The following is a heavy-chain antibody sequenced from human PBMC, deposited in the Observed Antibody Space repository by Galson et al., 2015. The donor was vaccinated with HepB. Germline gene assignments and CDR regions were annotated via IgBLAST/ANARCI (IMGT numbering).Heavy chain of an antibody. J-gene: IGHJ4*02. Sequence: SLRLSCAASGFTFSSYAMSWVRQAPGKGLEWVSAISGSGGSTYYADSVKGRFTISRDNSKNTLYLQMNSLRAEDTAVYYCAKLHSSSWYSLGYWGQGTLVTVSS. CDR1: GFTFSSYA. V-gene: IGHV3-23*01. CDR2: ISGSGGST. D-gene: IGHD6-13*01. CDR3: AKLHSSSWYSLGY.